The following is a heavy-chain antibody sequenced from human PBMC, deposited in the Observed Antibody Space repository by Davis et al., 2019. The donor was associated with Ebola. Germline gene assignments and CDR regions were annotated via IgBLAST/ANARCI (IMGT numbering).Heavy chain of an antibody. CDR3: ATGGTGGY. D-gene: IGHD3-16*01. J-gene: IGHJ4*02. CDR2: ISSTCSYI. V-gene: IGHV3-21*01. Sequence: GESLKIPCAASGFTFTKHSKIWVRQAPGKGLEWVSYISSTCSYIDHADSARGRFTISRDNAKHSLFLQMNSLRVEDTAVYYCATGGTGGYWGQGSLVTVSS. CDR1: GFTFTKHS.